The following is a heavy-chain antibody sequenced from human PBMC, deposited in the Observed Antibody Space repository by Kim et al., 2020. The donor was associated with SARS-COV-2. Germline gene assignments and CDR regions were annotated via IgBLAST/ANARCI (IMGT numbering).Heavy chain of an antibody. D-gene: IGHD2-21*01. CDR3: ARAALPSNSNGFDY. V-gene: IGHV3-33*08. Sequence: GGSLRLSCAASGFSFSTYGMHWVRQAPGKGLEWVALIWYDGSSQYYADSVKGRFTISKDRSTSTLYLQMNSLRAEDTAVYYCARAALPSNSNGFDYWGQGTLVSVSS. J-gene: IGHJ4*02. CDR2: IWYDGSSQ. CDR1: GFSFSTYG.